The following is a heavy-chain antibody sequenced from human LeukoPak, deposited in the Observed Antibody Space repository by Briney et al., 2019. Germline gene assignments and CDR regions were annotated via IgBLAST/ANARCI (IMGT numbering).Heavy chain of an antibody. J-gene: IGHJ4*02. V-gene: IGHV3-74*01. CDR1: GFTFSSNW. Sequence: GGSLRLSCAASGFTFSSNWMHWVRQAPGKGLVWVSRINEDGSTTNYADSVKGRFTISRDNAKNTLYLQMNSLRAEDTAVYYCVGDWGGRPGHWGQGPLVTVS. CDR2: INEDGSTT. CDR3: VGDWGGRPGH. D-gene: IGHD3-16*01.